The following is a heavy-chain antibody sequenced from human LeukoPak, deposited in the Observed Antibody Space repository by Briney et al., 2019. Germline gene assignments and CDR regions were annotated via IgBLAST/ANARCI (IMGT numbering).Heavy chain of an antibody. CDR2: IYTSGST. V-gene: IGHV4-4*07. D-gene: IGHD3-10*01. CDR1: GGAISSYY. Sequence: SETLSLTCIVSGGAISSYYWSWIRQPAGKGLEWIGRIYTSGSTNYNPSLKSRVTMSVDTSKNQFSLKLSSVTAADTAVYYCARATMVRGRPLKYWGQGTLVTVSS. CDR3: ARATMVRGRPLKY. J-gene: IGHJ4*02.